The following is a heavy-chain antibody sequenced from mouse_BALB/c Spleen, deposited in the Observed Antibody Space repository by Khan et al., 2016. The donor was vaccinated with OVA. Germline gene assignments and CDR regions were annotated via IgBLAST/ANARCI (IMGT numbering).Heavy chain of an antibody. CDR2: INPSNGYT. V-gene: IGHV1-7*01. J-gene: IGHJ2*01. D-gene: IGHD1-1*01. Sequence: VQLQQSGAELAKPGASVKMSCKASGYTFINYWILWIKKRPGKGLEWIGYINPSNGYTEYNQKFKDKATLTADKSSSTAYMQMSSLTSEESTVYDCARRSLRWDIAYWCQGTTLTVSS. CDR3: ARRSLRWDIAY. CDR1: GYTFINYW.